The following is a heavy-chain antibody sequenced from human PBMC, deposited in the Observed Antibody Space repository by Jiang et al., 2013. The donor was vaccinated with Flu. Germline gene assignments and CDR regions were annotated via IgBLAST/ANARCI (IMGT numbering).Heavy chain of an antibody. Sequence: LLKPSETLSLTCAVYDGSFSDYYWSWIRQPPGKGLEWIGEINHSGSSNSNPSLRSRITMSVDTSKNQFSLKLSSVTAADTAVYYCTRESRRNPPLRYFDLWGRGTLITVSS. CDR2: INHSGSS. CDR1: DGSFSDYY. J-gene: IGHJ2*01. V-gene: IGHV4-34*01. CDR3: TRESRRNPPLRYFDL.